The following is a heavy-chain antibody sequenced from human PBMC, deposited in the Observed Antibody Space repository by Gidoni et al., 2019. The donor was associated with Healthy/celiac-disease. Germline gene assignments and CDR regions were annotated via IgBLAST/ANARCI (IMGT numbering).Heavy chain of an antibody. J-gene: IGHJ6*03. Sequence: QVQLQESGPGLVKPSETLSLTCTVSGGSISSYYWSWIRQPPGKGLEWIGYIYYSGSTNYNPSLKSRVTISVDTSKNQFSLKLSSVTAADTAVYYCARGGYDILTGYYFGVQARPRRNYYMDVWGKGTTVTVSS. CDR3: ARGGYDILTGYYFGVQARPRRNYYMDV. CDR2: IYYSGST. V-gene: IGHV4-59*01. CDR1: GGSISSYY. D-gene: IGHD3-9*01.